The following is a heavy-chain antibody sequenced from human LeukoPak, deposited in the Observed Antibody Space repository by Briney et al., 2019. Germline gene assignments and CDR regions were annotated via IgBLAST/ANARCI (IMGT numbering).Heavy chain of an antibody. V-gene: IGHV3-7*01. Sequence: GGSLRLSCVASGFPLSSYWMTWARQAPGKGLEWVANVKQDGSEKYYVDSVKGRFTISRDNAKNSLYLQMNSLRAEDTAVYYCARDKDSSGWYFSIWFDPWGQGTLVTVSS. CDR2: VKQDGSEK. D-gene: IGHD6-19*01. J-gene: IGHJ5*02. CDR3: ARDKDSSGWYFSIWFDP. CDR1: GFPLSSYW.